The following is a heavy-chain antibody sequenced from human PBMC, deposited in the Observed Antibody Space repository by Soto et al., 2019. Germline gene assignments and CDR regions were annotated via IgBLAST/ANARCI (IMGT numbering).Heavy chain of an antibody. D-gene: IGHD3-3*01. Sequence: EVQMLESGGGLVQPGGSLRLSCPASGFTLSSYALSWARQAPGKGLEWVSGISGSGDFTFDADSVRGRFTISRDNSMNTLSLQMNSLRVEDTAVYYCARGPTIFGVGVDAFDIWGQGTMATVSS. V-gene: IGHV3-23*01. CDR2: ISGSGDFT. CDR1: GFTLSSYA. J-gene: IGHJ3*02. CDR3: ARGPTIFGVGVDAFDI.